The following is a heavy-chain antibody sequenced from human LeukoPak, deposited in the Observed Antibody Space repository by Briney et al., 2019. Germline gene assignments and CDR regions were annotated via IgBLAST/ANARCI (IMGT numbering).Heavy chain of an antibody. J-gene: IGHJ6*03. CDR3: ARVVTIFGVVIPYYYYYMDV. CDR1: GGSISGYH. CDR2: IYYSGST. Sequence: SETLSLTCTVTGGSISGYHWNWIRQPPGKGLEWIGYIYYSGSTNYNPSLKSRVTISVDTSKNQFSLKLSSVTAADTAVYYCARVVTIFGVVIPYYYYYMDVWGKGTTVTVSS. D-gene: IGHD3-3*01. V-gene: IGHV4-59*01.